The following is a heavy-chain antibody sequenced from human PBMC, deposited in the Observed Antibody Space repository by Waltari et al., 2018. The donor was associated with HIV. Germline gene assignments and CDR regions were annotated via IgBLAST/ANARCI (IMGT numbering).Heavy chain of an antibody. CDR2: MHPKSGDT. CDR3: ARGRDIGGYYVRHYWFDP. CDR1: GYTFHTYE. J-gene: IGHJ5*02. Sequence: QVHLVQSAAAVRRPGASVEISCKTSGYTFHTYEINWVRQAPGQGLEGMAWMHPKSGDTGYTRQVQDIRDRFIMTRDSSTNTVYLELIRLRSEDTAVYYCARGRDIGGYYVRHYWFDPWGQGTLVSVSS. V-gene: IGHV1-8*01. D-gene: IGHD1-26*01.